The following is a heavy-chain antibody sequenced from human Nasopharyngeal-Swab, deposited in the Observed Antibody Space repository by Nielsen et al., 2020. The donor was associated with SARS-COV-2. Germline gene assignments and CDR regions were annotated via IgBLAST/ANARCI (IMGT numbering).Heavy chain of an antibody. V-gene: IGHV4-4*02. CDR2: IYHSGST. CDR3: ARANPEPSTSSGWYGRLVHYFDY. J-gene: IGHJ4*02. D-gene: IGHD6-19*01. Sequence: WIRQPPGKGLEWIGEIYHSGSTNYNPSLKSRVTISVDKSKNQFSLKLSFVTAADTAVYYCARANPEPSTSSGWYGRLVHYFDYWGQGTLVTVSS.